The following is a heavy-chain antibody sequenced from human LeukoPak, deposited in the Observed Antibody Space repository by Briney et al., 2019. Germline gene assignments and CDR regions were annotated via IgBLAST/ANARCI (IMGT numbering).Heavy chain of an antibody. CDR1: GYTFTGYY. CDR3: ARVSARDYYDSSGYPNAFDI. J-gene: IGHJ3*02. V-gene: IGHV1-2*02. Sequence: ASAKVSCKASGYTFTGYYMHWVRQAPGQGLEWMGWINPNSGGTNYAQKFQGRVTMTRDTSISTAYMELSRLRSDDTAVYYCARVSARDYYDSSGYPNAFDIWGRGTMVTVSS. D-gene: IGHD3-22*01. CDR2: INPNSGGT.